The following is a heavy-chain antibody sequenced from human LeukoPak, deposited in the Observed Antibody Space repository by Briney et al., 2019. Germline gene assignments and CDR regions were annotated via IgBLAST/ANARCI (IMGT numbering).Heavy chain of an antibody. CDR3: ARGYSYGSTDY. J-gene: IGHJ4*02. V-gene: IGHV1-69*13. Sequence: ASVKASCKASGGTFSSYAISWVRQAPGQGLEWMGGIIPIFGTANYAQKFQGRVTITADESTSTAYMELSSLRSEDTAVYYCARGYSYGSTDYWGQGTLVTVSS. CDR1: GGTFSSYA. CDR2: IIPIFGTA. D-gene: IGHD5-18*01.